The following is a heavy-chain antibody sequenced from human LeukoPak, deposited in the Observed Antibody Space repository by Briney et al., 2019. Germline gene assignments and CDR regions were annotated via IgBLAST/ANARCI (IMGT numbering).Heavy chain of an antibody. Sequence: PSETLSLTCAVYGGSFSGYYWSWIRQPPGKGLEWIGEINHSGSTNYNPSLKSRVTISVDTSKNQFSLKLTSGTAADTAVYYCARRPLCNSTSCRRFDYWGQGTLVTVSS. CDR3: ARRPLCNSTSCRRFDY. CDR1: GGSFSGYY. J-gene: IGHJ4*02. D-gene: IGHD2-2*01. CDR2: INHSGST. V-gene: IGHV4-34*01.